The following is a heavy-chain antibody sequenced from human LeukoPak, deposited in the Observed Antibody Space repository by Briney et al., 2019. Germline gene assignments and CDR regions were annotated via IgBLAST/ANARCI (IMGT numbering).Heavy chain of an antibody. V-gene: IGHV3-23*01. CDR3: AKDRAYYSDSSGYYLVRAYDY. CDR1: GFTFSTYA. CDR2: ISGSGGST. J-gene: IGHJ4*02. D-gene: IGHD3-22*01. Sequence: GGSLRLSCAASGFTFSTYAMSWVRQAPGKGLEWVSGISGSGGSTFYADSVKGRFTISRDNSKHTLYLQMNSLRAEDTAVYYCAKDRAYYSDSSGYYLVRAYDYWGQGTLVTVSS.